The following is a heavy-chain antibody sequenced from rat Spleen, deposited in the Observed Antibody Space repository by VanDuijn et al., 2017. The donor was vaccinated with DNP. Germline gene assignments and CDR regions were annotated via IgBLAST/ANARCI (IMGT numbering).Heavy chain of an antibody. D-gene: IGHD4-2*01. CDR3: VTRGDPYDNWFAY. CDR1: GFNFNDYW. J-gene: IGHJ3*01. CDR2: INEDSSII. Sequence: EVKLVESGGGLIQPGRSLKISCAASGFNFNDYWMGWVRQAPGKGLEWIGEINEDSSIINYAPSLKYKISFSRDNAHDTLYLQMNELGSENTGIYYCVTRGDPYDNWFAYWGRGTLVTVSS. V-gene: IGHV4-2*01.